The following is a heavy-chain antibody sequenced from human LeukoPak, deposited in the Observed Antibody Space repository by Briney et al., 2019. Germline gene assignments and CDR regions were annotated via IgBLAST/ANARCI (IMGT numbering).Heavy chain of an antibody. CDR2: IKQDGSEE. Sequence: GGSLRLSCVASEFRFGRDWISWVRQAPGKGLEWVACIKQDGSEEYYVGSVRGRFTVSVDNGKNSLYLQMNSLRAEDTARYYCAALDSTKSVFWGRGTAVTVSS. J-gene: IGHJ1*01. D-gene: IGHD2-2*01. CDR3: AALDSTKSVF. CDR1: EFRFGRDW. V-gene: IGHV3-7*01.